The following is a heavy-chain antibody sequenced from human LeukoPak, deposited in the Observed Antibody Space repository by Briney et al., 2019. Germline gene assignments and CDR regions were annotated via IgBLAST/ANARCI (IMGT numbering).Heavy chain of an antibody. CDR2: INAGNGNT. Sequence: GASVKVSCKASGYTFTSYAMHWVRQAPGQRLEWMGWINAGNGNTKYSQKFQGRVTITRDTSASTAYMELSSLRSEDTAVYYCATERATAPYYKYYFDYWGQGTLVTVSS. J-gene: IGHJ4*02. V-gene: IGHV1-3*01. CDR3: ATERATAPYYKYYFDY. D-gene: IGHD3-22*01. CDR1: GYTFTSYA.